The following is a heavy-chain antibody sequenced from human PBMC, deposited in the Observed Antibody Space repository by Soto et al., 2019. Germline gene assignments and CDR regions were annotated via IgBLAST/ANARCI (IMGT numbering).Heavy chain of an antibody. J-gene: IGHJ4*02. D-gene: IGHD3-22*01. CDR1: GFTFSSYA. Sequence: EVQLLESGGGLVQPGGSLRLSCAASGFTFSSYAMSWVRQAPGKGLEWVSAISGSGGSTYYADSWKGRFTISRDNSKNTLYLQMNSMRAEDTAVYYCANESGAYYDSSGNDYWGQGTLVTVSS. V-gene: IGHV3-23*01. CDR2: ISGSGGST. CDR3: ANESGAYYDSSGNDY.